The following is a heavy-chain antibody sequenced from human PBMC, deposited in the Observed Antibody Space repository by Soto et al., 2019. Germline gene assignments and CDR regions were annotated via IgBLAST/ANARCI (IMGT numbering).Heavy chain of an antibody. D-gene: IGHD1-7*01. CDR1: GSGSLRTT. J-gene: IGHJ4*02. Sequence: QVSLLKPGPGGKNLGPSVRISARAQGSGSLRTTFTWRRQAPDPRRGGMGGINAANGHTKYSQNFQNIVTISSDTSASTVYMKLTGLTSDDTAIYYCARANGNYDWGPNDYWGQGTLVTVSS. V-gene: IGHV1-3*01. CDR3: ARANGNYDWGPNDY. CDR2: INAANGHT.